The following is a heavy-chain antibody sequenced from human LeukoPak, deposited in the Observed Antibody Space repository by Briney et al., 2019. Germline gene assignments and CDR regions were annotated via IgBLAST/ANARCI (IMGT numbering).Heavy chain of an antibody. V-gene: IGHV3-64D*06. J-gene: IGHJ4*02. CDR3: VPRIPYSSSWSTFDY. D-gene: IGHD6-13*01. Sequence: GGSLRLSCSASGFTFSSYAMHSVRQAPGKGLEYVSAISSNGGSTYYADSVKGRFTISRDNSKNTLYLQMSSLRAEDTAVYYCVPRIPYSSSWSTFDYWGQGTLVTVSS. CDR2: ISSNGGST. CDR1: GFTFSSYA.